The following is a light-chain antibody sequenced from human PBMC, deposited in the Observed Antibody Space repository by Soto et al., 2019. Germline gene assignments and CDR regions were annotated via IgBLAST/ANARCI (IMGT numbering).Light chain of an antibody. J-gene: IGKJ2*01. CDR2: GAS. CDR1: QSVSSN. Sequence: EIVMTQSPATLSVSPGERATLSCRASQSVSSNLAWYQQKSCQAPRLLIYGASTRATGIPARFSGSGSGTEFTLTISSLQSEDFEVYYCQQYNNWPPMYTFGQGTKLEIK. V-gene: IGKV3-15*01. CDR3: QQYNNWPPMYT.